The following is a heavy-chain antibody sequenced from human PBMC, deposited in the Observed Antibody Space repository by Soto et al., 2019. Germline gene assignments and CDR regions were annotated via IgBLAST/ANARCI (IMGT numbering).Heavy chain of an antibody. D-gene: IGHD5-18*01. J-gene: IGHJ4*02. CDR3: AREGYNFGPFDY. Sequence: QVQLQESGPGLVKPSETLSLTCTVSGGSLSSYYWSWIRRPPGMGLEWIASISYNGTTNYNSSLKSRVTISIDTSKNQFSLKFNSVTAADTTVYYCAREGYNFGPFDYWGQGALVTVSS. CDR2: ISYNGTT. V-gene: IGHV4-59*01. CDR1: GGSLSSYY.